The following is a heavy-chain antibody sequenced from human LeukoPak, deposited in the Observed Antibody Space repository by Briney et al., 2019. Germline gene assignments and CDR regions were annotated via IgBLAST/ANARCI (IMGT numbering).Heavy chain of an antibody. CDR1: GYSLTDLS. D-gene: IGHD5-24*01. CDR2: FDPDDGET. CDR3: ARIDRGGYNFPFYFDY. J-gene: IGHJ4*02. V-gene: IGHV1-24*01. Sequence: VSVKVSCKVSGYSLTDLSIHWVRQAPGKGLEWMGGFDPDDGETIYAQKFQGRVTMTEDTSADIAYMELSSLKSEDTALYYCARIDRGGYNFPFYFDYWGQGTLVTASS.